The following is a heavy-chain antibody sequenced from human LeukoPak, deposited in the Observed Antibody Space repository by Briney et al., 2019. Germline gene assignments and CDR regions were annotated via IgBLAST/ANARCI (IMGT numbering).Heavy chain of an antibody. V-gene: IGHV3-23*01. J-gene: IGHJ2*01. CDR3: AKDLRDSSGYYPRLWYFDL. D-gene: IGHD3-22*01. CDR1: GFTFSSYG. CDR2: ISGSGGST. Sequence: GGSLRLSCAASGFTFSSYGMSWVRQAPGKGLEWVSAISGSGGSTYYADSVKGRFTISRDNSKNTLYLQMNSLRAEDTAVYYCAKDLRDSSGYYPRLWYFDLWGRGTLVTVSS.